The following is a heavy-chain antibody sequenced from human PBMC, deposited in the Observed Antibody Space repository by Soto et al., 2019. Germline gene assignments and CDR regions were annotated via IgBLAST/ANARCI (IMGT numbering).Heavy chain of an antibody. D-gene: IGHD2-21*01. V-gene: IGHV3-33*01. Sequence: GGSLRLSCAVPGGIFHGYGMHWVRQAPGKGLEWVAIIRFDGSNEEYADSVKGRFTISRDNSKNTLYLQMNTLGAEDTAVYYCAREVIGGTVFRGYLDDWGRGSVVPVSS. CDR2: IRFDGSNE. CDR1: GGIFHGYG. J-gene: IGHJ4*02. CDR3: AREVIGGTVFRGYLDD.